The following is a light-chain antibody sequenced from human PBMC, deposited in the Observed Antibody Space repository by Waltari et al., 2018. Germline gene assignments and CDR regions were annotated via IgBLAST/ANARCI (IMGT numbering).Light chain of an antibody. V-gene: IGLV2-14*03. CDR3: SSYTSSSPWV. Sequence: QSALTQPASVSGSPGQSITISCTGTSSDVGGYKYVSWYQQHPGKAPKIMIYDVSNRPSGVSNRFSGSKSCNTASLTISGLQAEDDADYYCSSYTSSSPWVFGTGTKVTVL. CDR2: DVS. CDR1: SSDVGGYKY. J-gene: IGLJ1*01.